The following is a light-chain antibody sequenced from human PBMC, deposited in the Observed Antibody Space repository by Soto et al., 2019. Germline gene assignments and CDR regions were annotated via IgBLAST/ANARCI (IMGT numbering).Light chain of an antibody. CDR2: VAS. J-gene: IGKJ5*01. V-gene: IGKV1-39*01. CDR3: QQYNSYSIT. CDR1: QSLSSY. Sequence: DIPLTHSPSSLSASLLERLAIXWRASQSLSSYLNWYQQKPGKAPKLLIYVASSLQNGVPSRFSGSGSGTDFTLTISSLQPEDFATYYCQQYNSYSITSGEGTRLE.